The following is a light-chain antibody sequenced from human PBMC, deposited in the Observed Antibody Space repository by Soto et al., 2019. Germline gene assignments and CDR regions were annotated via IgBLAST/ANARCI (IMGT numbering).Light chain of an antibody. CDR1: QYISNY. CDR3: QQLNSYPLT. V-gene: IGKV1-9*01. CDR2: GAS. Sequence: DIQLTQSPSLLSASVGDRVTITCRASQYISNYLAWYQQKPGKAPKFLIYGASTLQSGVPSRLSGSGSGTEFTLTISSLQPEDSATYYCQQLNSYPLTFGGGTKVEIK. J-gene: IGKJ4*01.